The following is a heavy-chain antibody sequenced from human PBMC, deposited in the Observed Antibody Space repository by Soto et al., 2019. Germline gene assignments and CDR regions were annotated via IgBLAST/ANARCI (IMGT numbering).Heavy chain of an antibody. CDR2: ISTDNTHR. CDR1: GYNFLTYG. CDR3: ARVPYSYGLLFYLDY. D-gene: IGHD5-18*01. Sequence: GASVKVSCKASGYNFLTYGISWLRQAPGRGLEWMGWISTDNTHRNYAQNFQERVTMTTDTSTNTAYMEVSSLRSEDTALYYCARVPYSYGLLFYLDYWGQGTLVTVSS. J-gene: IGHJ4*02. V-gene: IGHV1-18*01.